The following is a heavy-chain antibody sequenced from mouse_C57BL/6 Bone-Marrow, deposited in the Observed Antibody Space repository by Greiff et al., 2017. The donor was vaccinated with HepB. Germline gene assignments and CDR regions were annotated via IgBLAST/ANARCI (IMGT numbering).Heavy chain of an antibody. V-gene: IGHV5-4*01. Sequence: EVNVVESGGGLVKPGGSLKLSCAASGFTFSSYAMSWVRQTPEKRLEWVATISDGGSYTYYPDNLKGRFTISRDNAKNNLYLQMSQQKSEDTAMYYCARDLALFDVWGTGTTVTVSS. J-gene: IGHJ1*03. CDR1: GFTFSSYA. CDR3: ARDLALFDV. CDR2: ISDGGSYT.